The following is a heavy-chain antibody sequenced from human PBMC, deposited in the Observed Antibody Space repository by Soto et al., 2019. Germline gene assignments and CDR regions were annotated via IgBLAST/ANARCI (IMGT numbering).Heavy chain of an antibody. D-gene: IGHD2-15*01. CDR3: AMRYCSGGSCYSAKDAFDI. CDR2: IYYSGST. V-gene: IGHV4-31*03. J-gene: IGHJ3*02. CDR1: GSAIIGGGYY. Sequence: NPSCTVSLTCTVAGSAIIGGGYYCSRIRQHPGKGLEWIGCIYYSGSTYYNPSLKSRVTISVDTSKNQFSLKLSSVTAADTAAYYCAMRYCSGGSCYSAKDAFDIWGQGTMVTVSS.